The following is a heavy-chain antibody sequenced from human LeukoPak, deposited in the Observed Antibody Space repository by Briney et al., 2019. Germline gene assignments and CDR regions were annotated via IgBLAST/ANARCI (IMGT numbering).Heavy chain of an antibody. CDR1: GFTFSSSE. CDR2: ISSSVNTI. D-gene: IGHD3-3*01. Sequence: GGSLRLSCAASGFTFSSSEMNWVRQAPGKGLEWVSYISSSVNTIYYADSVQGRFTISRDNAKNSLYLQMNSLRAEDTAVYYCAKGPNFWLTPIAFAIWGQGTMVTVSS. J-gene: IGHJ3*02. CDR3: AKGPNFWLTPIAFAI. V-gene: IGHV3-48*03.